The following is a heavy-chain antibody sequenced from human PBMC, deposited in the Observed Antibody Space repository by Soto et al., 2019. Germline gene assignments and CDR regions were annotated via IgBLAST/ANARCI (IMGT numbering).Heavy chain of an antibody. D-gene: IGHD2-2*01. CDR1: GGTFSSYA. V-gene: IGHV1-69*13. J-gene: IGHJ6*02. CDR2: IIPISETT. Sequence: SVKVSCKASGGTFSSYAISWVRQAPGQGLEWMGGIIPISETTNYAQKFQGRVTITAVESKSTAYMELSSLRSEDTAVYYCARSQGSSTSLEIYYYYYYGMDVWGQGTTVTVSS. CDR3: ARSQGSSTSLEIYYYYYYGMDV.